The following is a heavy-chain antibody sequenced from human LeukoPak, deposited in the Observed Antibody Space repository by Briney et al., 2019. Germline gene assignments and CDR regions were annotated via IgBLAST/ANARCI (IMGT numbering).Heavy chain of an antibody. J-gene: IGHJ4*02. D-gene: IGHD2/OR15-2a*01. V-gene: IGHV3-7*01. CDR1: GFIFSNYW. CDR3: ARDKGEAVLNTVGHFDS. Sequence: GSLRLSCAASGFIFSNYWMAWVRQAPGKGLEWVADIKLDGSATYYVDSVKGRFTISRDNARNLLYLQMNSLRDEDTAVYYCARDKGEAVLNTVGHFDSWGQGTLVTVSS. CDR2: IKLDGSAT.